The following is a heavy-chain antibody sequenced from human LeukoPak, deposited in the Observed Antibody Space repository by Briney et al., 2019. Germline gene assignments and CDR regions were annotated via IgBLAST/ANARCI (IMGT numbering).Heavy chain of an antibody. CDR2: IYHSGST. V-gene: IGHV4-4*02. CDR3: ARDSPSEAAAGLG. CDR1: GGSISSSNW. D-gene: IGHD6-13*01. J-gene: IGHJ4*02. Sequence: SETLSLTCAVSGGSISSSNWWSWVRQPPGKRLEWIGEIYHSGSTNYNPSLKSRVTISVDKSKNQFSLKLSSVTAADTAVYYCARDSPSEAAAGLGWGQGTLVTVSS.